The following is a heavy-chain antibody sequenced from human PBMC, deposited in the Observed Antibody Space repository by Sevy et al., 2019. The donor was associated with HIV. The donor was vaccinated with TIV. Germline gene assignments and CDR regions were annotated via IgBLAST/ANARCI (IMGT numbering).Heavy chain of an antibody. D-gene: IGHD3-16*01. Sequence: GGSLRLSCAASGFSFSGSAMHWVRQVSGKGLEWVGLIRNRADNYATSYGASMKGRFTISRDDSNNMAYLQMTRMKTDDTAVYYCSRSVTVFVGVIVDFDYWGQGTLVTVSS. CDR3: SRSVTVFVGVIVDFDY. V-gene: IGHV3-73*01. J-gene: IGHJ4*02. CDR2: IRNRADNYAT. CDR1: GFSFSGSA.